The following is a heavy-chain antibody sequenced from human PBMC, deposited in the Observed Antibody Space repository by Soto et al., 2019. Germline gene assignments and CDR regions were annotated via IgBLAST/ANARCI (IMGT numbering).Heavy chain of an antibody. Sequence: GGSLRLSCAASGFTFNTFGMHWVRQAPGKGLEWVAVISYDGSDKYYSDSVRGRFTISRDNSMNTLYLQMSSLRAEDTAVYYCAKDRASSWEGPSWGQGTLVTVSS. CDR1: GFTFNTFG. CDR2: ISYDGSDK. D-gene: IGHD6-13*01. J-gene: IGHJ4*02. V-gene: IGHV3-30*18. CDR3: AKDRASSWEGPS.